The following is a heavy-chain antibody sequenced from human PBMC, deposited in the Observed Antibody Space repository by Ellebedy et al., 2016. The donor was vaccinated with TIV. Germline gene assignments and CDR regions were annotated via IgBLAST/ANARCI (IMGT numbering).Heavy chain of an antibody. J-gene: IGHJ6*02. CDR3: AREGVVVTALLVQYYYYGMDV. D-gene: IGHD2-21*02. Sequence: ASVKVSXXASGYTFTSYGISWVRQAPGQGLEWMGWISSYNGNTNYAQKLQGRVTMTTETSTSTAYMELRSLRSDDTAVYYCAREGVVVTALLVQYYYYGMDVWGRGTTVTVSS. CDR2: ISSYNGNT. V-gene: IGHV1-18*01. CDR1: GYTFTSYG.